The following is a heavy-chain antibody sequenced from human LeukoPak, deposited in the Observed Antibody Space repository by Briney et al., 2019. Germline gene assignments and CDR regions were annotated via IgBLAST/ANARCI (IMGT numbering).Heavy chain of an antibody. CDR3: ARAPAVVTAPFDY. J-gene: IGHJ4*02. CDR1: GFNFSVFA. Sequence: GGSLRLSCAASGFNFSVFAMTWVRQAPGKGLEWVSTIGGSGTTANYADSVKGRFTISRDNSKNTLYLQMNSLRAEDTAVYYCARAPAVVTAPFDYWGQGTLVTVSS. CDR2: IGGSGTTA. V-gene: IGHV3-23*01. D-gene: IGHD2-21*02.